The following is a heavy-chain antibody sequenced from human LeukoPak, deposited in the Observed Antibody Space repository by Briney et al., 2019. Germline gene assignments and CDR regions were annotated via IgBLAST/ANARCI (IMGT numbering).Heavy chain of an antibody. J-gene: IGHJ4*02. V-gene: IGHV3-48*01. Sequence: PGGSLRLSCATSGFSFGSYSMTWVRQAPGKGLEWVSYISSSSDTIYYADSVKGRFTISRDNAKNSLYLQMNSLRAEDTAVYYCASFPWELRPTWGQGTLVTVSS. CDR3: ASFPWELRPT. D-gene: IGHD1-26*01. CDR2: ISSSSDTI. CDR1: GFSFGSYS.